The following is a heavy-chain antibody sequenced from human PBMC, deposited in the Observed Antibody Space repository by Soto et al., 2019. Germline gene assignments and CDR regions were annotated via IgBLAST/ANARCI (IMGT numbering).Heavy chain of an antibody. CDR3: ARDLHGIAAAGGWFDP. CDR2: ISAYNGNT. CDR1: GYTFTSYG. D-gene: IGHD6-13*01. V-gene: IGHV1-18*01. J-gene: IGHJ5*02. Sequence: ASVKVSCKASGYTFTSYGISCVRQAPGQGLEWMGWISAYNGNTNYAQKLQGRVTMTTDTSTSTAYMELRSLRSDDTAVYYCARDLHGIAAAGGWFDPWGQGTLVTVSS.